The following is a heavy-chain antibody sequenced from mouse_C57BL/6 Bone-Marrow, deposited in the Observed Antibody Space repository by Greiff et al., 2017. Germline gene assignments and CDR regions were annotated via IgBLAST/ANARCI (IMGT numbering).Heavy chain of an antibody. J-gene: IGHJ3*01. CDR3: ARRSFAY. Sequence: QVQLKESGPGLVQPSQSLSITCTVSGFSLTSYGVHWVRQSPGKGLAWLGVIWSGGSTDYNAAFISRLSISKDNSKSQVFFKMNSLQADDTAIYYCARRSFAYWGQGTLVTVSA. CDR1: GFSLTSYG. CDR2: IWSGGST. V-gene: IGHV2-2*01.